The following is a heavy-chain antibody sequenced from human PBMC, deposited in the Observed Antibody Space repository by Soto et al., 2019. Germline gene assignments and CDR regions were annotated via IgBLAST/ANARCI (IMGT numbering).Heavy chain of an antibody. Sequence: GGALRLSFAASGFTFSGYALSWVRQAPGKGLEWDSAISGSGGSTYYADSVKGRFTISRDNSKNTLYLQMNSLRAEDTAVYYCAKDSYYYGSGRSFDYWGQGTLVTVSS. D-gene: IGHD3-10*01. J-gene: IGHJ4*02. CDR2: ISGSGGST. V-gene: IGHV3-23*01. CDR1: GFTFSGYA. CDR3: AKDSYYYGSGRSFDY.